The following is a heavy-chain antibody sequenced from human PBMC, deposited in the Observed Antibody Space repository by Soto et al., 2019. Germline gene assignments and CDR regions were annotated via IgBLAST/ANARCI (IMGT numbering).Heavy chain of an antibody. CDR2: INAGKGNI. Sequence: ASVKVSCKASGYTFTSYGISWVRQAPGQRLERIRWINAGKGNIKYSQKYQGRVTNTRDTSASTAYMGLSCLRSEDTAVYYCAIAHCSSGSWYSRSAFDIWGQGTMVTVSS. J-gene: IGHJ3*02. V-gene: IGHV1-3*01. CDR1: GYTFTSYG. CDR3: AIAHCSSGSWYSRSAFDI. D-gene: IGHD2-15*01.